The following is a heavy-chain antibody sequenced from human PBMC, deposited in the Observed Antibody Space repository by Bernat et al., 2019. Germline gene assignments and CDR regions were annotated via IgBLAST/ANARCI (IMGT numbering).Heavy chain of an antibody. V-gene: IGHV2-5*02. Sequence: QITLKESGPTLVKPTQTLTLTCTFSGFSLSTSGVGVGWIRQPPGKALEWLALIYWDDDKRYSPSLKSRLTITKDTSKNQVVLTMTNMDPVDTATYYCAHRAGDYDILTGYYTYYFYYWGQGTLVTVSS. D-gene: IGHD3-9*01. CDR2: IYWDDDK. CDR1: GFSLSTSGVG. J-gene: IGHJ4*02. CDR3: AHRAGDYDILTGYYTYYFYY.